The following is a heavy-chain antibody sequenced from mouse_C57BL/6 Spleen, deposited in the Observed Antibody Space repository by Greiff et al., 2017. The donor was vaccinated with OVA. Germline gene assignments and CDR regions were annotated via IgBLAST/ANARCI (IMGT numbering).Heavy chain of an antibody. CDR2: ISSGSSTI. CDR1: GFTFSDYG. CDR3: ARPYCSSYDWYFDV. J-gene: IGHJ1*03. Sequence: EVMLVESGGGLVKPGGSLKLSCAASGFTFSDYGMHWVRQAPEKGLEWVAYISSGSSTIYYADTVKGRFTISRDNAKNTLFLQMTRLRSEDTAMYYCARPYCSSYDWYFDVWGTGTTVTVSS. V-gene: IGHV5-17*01. D-gene: IGHD1-1*01.